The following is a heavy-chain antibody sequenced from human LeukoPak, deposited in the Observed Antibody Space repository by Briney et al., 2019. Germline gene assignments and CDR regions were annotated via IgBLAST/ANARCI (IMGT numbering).Heavy chain of an antibody. CDR3: ALTTVTTAAFDI. V-gene: IGHV1-69*04. Sequence: SVKVSCKASGGTFSSYAISWVRQAPGQGLEWMGRIIPILGIANYAQKFQGRVTITADKSTSTAYMELSSLRSEDTAAYYCALTTVTTAAFDIWGQGTMVTVSS. CDR1: GGTFSSYA. J-gene: IGHJ3*02. D-gene: IGHD4-17*01. CDR2: IIPILGIA.